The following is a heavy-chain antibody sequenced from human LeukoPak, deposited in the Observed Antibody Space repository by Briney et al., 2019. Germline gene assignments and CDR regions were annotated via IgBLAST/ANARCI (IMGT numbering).Heavy chain of an antibody. V-gene: IGHV3-30*04. Sequence: GGSLRLSCAASGFTFSSYAMHWVRQAPGKGLEWVAFISYDGKDKYYSDSVKGRITISRDNSKSTLYVQMDGLRTEDTAVYYCAKARGSGFQRGDAFDMWGQGTRVTVAS. J-gene: IGHJ3*02. CDR1: GFTFSSYA. CDR2: ISYDGKDK. CDR3: AKARGSGFQRGDAFDM. D-gene: IGHD6-19*01.